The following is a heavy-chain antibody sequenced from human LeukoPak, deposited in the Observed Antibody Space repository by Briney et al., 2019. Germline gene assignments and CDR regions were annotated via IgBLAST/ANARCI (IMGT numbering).Heavy chain of an antibody. Sequence: PSETLSLTCAVSGYSISSGYYWGWIRQPPGKGLEWIGSIYHSGSTYYNPSLKSRVTISVDASKNQFSLKLRSVTAAYTAVYYCARISTGDSIGLAWGQGTLVTVSS. V-gene: IGHV4-38-2*01. J-gene: IGHJ5*02. D-gene: IGHD3-22*01. CDR2: IYHSGST. CDR1: GYSISSGYY. CDR3: ARISTGDSIGLA.